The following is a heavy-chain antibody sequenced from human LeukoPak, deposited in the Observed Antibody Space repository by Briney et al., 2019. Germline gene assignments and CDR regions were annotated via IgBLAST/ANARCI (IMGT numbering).Heavy chain of an antibody. J-gene: IGHJ4*02. CDR3: AREYLGVGTIDY. CDR2: ISYDGDT. D-gene: IGHD1-26*01. Sequence: GGPLRLSCAASGFTVRSYYMSWVRQAPGKGLEWVSVISYDGDTYYADSVKGRITISRDISKNTVYLQMNSLRAEDTAAYYCAREYLGVGTIDYWGQGTLVTVSS. CDR1: GFTVRSYY. V-gene: IGHV3-66*01.